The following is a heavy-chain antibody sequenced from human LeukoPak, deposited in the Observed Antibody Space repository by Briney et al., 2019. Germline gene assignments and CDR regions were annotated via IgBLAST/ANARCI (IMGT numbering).Heavy chain of an antibody. Sequence: GASVKVSCKASGYTFTGYYMHWVRQAPGQGLEWMGWISAYNGNTNYAQKLQGRVTMTTDTSTSTAYMELRSLRSDDTAVYYCARGTYYDYVWGSYRYPWLLDYWGQGTLVTVSS. CDR2: ISAYNGNT. D-gene: IGHD3-16*02. J-gene: IGHJ4*02. V-gene: IGHV1-18*04. CDR1: GYTFTGYY. CDR3: ARGTYYDYVWGSYRYPWLLDY.